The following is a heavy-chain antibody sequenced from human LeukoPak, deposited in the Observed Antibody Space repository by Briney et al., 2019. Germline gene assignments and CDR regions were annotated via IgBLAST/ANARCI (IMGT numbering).Heavy chain of an antibody. CDR2: ISDDGSNK. J-gene: IGHJ3*02. V-gene: IGHV3-30*03. D-gene: IGHD2-2*03. Sequence: GGSLRLSCAASGFTFSSYWMHWVRQAPGKGLEWVAVISDDGSNKYYADSVKGRFTISRDNSKNTLYLQMNSLRPEDTAVYYCARVDDLDAFDIWGQGTMVTVSS. CDR3: ARVDDLDAFDI. CDR1: GFTFSSYW.